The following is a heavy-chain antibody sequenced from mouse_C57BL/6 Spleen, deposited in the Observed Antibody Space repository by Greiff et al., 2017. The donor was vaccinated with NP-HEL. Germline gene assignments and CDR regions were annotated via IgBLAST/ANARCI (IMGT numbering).Heavy chain of an antibody. Sequence: EVKLVESGGGLVQPGGSLSLSCAASGFTFTDYYMSWVRQPPGKALEWLGFIRNKANGYTTEYSASVKGRFTISRDNSQSILYLQMNALRAEDSATYYCARSPLYNYAMDYWGQGTSVTVSS. D-gene: IGHD2-12*01. CDR1: GFTFTDYY. J-gene: IGHJ4*01. CDR2: IRNKANGYTT. V-gene: IGHV7-3*01. CDR3: ARSPLYNYAMDY.